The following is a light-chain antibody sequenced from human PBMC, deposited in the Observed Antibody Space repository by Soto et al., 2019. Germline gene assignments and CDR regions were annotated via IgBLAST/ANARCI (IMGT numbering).Light chain of an antibody. CDR2: EVS. CDR1: SSDVGYYNC. CDR3: SSYATSNTVI. Sequence: QSVLTQPASVSGSPGQSVTISCSGTSSDVGYYNCVSWYQQHPGKAPKLVIYEVSNRPSGVSHRFSGSKSVNTASLTISGLQAEDEADYYCSSYATSNTVIFGGGTKLTVL. V-gene: IGLV2-14*01. J-gene: IGLJ2*01.